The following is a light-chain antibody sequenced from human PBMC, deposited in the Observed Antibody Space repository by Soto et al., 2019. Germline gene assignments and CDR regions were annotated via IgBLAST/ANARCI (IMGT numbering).Light chain of an antibody. CDR2: EVF. CDR3: NSYAGSNTLV. V-gene: IGLV2-8*01. CDR1: SSDVGGYNY. J-gene: IGLJ3*02. Sequence: QSVLTQPPSASGSPGQSVTISCTGTSSDVGGYNYVSWYQHHPGKAPKLIIYEVFKRPSGVPDRFSGSKSGNTASLTVSGLQAEDEADYYCNSYAGSNTLVFGGGTKVTVL.